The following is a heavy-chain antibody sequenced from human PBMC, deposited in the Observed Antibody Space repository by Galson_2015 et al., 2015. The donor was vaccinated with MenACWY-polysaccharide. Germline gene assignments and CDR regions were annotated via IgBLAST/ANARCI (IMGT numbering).Heavy chain of an antibody. Sequence: TLSLTCIVSGDSITSGGYFWSWIRQHPGKGLEWIASISYDEGTYYNPSLKSRVTISADTPNNQFSLKLSSVTAADTAVYYCARGGRAVSNRNWFDPWGQGTLVTVSS. CDR1: GDSITSGGYF. V-gene: IGHV4-31*03. J-gene: IGHJ5*02. CDR2: ISYDEGT. CDR3: ARGGRAVSNRNWFDP. D-gene: IGHD3-16*01.